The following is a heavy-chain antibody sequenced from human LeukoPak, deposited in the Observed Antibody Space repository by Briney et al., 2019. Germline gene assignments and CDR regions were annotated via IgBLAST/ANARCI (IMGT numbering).Heavy chain of an antibody. J-gene: IGHJ3*02. Sequence: ASVKVSCKASGYTFTGYYMHWVRQAPGQGLEWMGWINPNSGGTNYAQKFQGRVTMTRDTSISTAYMELSRLRSDDTAVYYCARNVQAAILDAFDIWGQGTMVTVSS. V-gene: IGHV1-2*02. CDR1: GYTFTGYY. D-gene: IGHD2-2*02. CDR2: INPNSGGT. CDR3: ARNVQAAILDAFDI.